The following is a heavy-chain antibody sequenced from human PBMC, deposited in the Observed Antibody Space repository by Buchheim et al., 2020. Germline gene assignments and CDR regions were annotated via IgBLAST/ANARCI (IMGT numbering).Heavy chain of an antibody. CDR3: AIQVATLHYYYYYGMDV. V-gene: IGHV1-46*01. CDR2: INPSSGST. CDR1: GYTFTSYY. D-gene: IGHD5-12*01. J-gene: IGHJ6*02. Sequence: QVQLVQSGAEVKKPGASVKVSCKASGYTFTSYYMHWVRQAPGQGLEWMGIINPSSGSTSYAQKFQGRVTMTRDTSTSTVYMELSSLRSEDTAVYYCAIQVATLHYYYYYGMDVWGQGTT.